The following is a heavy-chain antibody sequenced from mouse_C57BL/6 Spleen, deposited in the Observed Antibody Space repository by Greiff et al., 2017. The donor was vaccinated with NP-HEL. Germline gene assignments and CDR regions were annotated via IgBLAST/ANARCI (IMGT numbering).Heavy chain of an antibody. J-gene: IGHJ3*01. CDR3: ARNLYYDYEGAWFAY. CDR1: GYTFTSYW. V-gene: IGHV1-59*01. CDR2: IDPSDSYT. Sequence: QVQLQQPGAELVRPGTSVKLSCKASGYTFTSYWMHWVKQRPGQGLAWIGVIDPSDSYTNYNQKFKGKATLTVDTSSSTAYMQLSSLTSEDSAVYYCARNLYYDYEGAWFAYWGQGTLVTVSA. D-gene: IGHD2-4*01.